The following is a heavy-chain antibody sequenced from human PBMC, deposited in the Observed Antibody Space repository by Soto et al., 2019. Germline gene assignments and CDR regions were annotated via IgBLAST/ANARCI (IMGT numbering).Heavy chain of an antibody. D-gene: IGHD3-10*01. CDR2: IVVGSGNT. J-gene: IGHJ6*02. CDR1: GFTFTSSA. V-gene: IGHV1-58*01. Sequence: ASVKVSCKASGFTFTSSAVQWVRQARGQRLEWIGWIVVGSGNTNYAQKFQERVTITRDMSTSTAYMELSSLRSEDTAVYYCAAWTVRETDYYYYYGMDVWGQGTTVTVSS. CDR3: AAWTVRETDYYYYYGMDV.